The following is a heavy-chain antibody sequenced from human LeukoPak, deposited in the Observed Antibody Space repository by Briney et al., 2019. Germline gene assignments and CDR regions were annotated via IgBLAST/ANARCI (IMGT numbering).Heavy chain of an antibody. D-gene: IGHD3-10*01. CDR2: IRYDGSNK. Sequence: GGSLRLSCAASGFTFSIYAMHWVRQAPGKGLEWVAFIRYDGSNKYYADSVKGRFTISRDNSKNTLYLQMNSLRAEDTAVYYCAQEPSYGSGRWFGDYWGQGTLVTVSS. V-gene: IGHV3-30*02. CDR1: GFTFSIYA. J-gene: IGHJ4*02. CDR3: AQEPSYGSGRWFGDY.